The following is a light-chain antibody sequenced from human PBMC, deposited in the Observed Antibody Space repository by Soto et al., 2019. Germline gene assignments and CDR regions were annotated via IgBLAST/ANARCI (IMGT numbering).Light chain of an antibody. Sequence: DIQMTQSPSTLSASVGDRVTITWRSSQSISSWLAWYQQKPGKAPKLLIYDASSLERGVPSRFSGSGSGTEFTLTISSLQPDDFATYYCQQYNSYPLTFGGGTKVDIK. J-gene: IGKJ4*01. CDR3: QQYNSYPLT. V-gene: IGKV1-5*01. CDR2: DAS. CDR1: QSISSW.